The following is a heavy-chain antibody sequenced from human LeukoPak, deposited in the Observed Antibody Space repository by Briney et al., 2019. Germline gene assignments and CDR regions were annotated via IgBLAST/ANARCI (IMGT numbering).Heavy chain of an antibody. D-gene: IGHD6-19*01. V-gene: IGHV4-61*08. CDR3: ARTPTRYSSGWYNWFDP. J-gene: IGHJ5*02. CDR2: IYYSGST. CDR1: GGSISSGGYY. Sequence: PSETLSLTCTVSGGSISSGGYYWSWIRQPPGKGLEWIGYIYYSGSTNYNPSLKSRVTISIDTSKNQFSLKLSSVTAADTAVYYCARTPTRYSSGWYNWFDPWGQGTLVTVSS.